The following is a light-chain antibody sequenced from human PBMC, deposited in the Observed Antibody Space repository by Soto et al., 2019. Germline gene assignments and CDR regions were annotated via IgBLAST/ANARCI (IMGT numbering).Light chain of an antibody. V-gene: IGLV2-14*03. CDR2: DVS. CDR3: SSYTTSGSYV. J-gene: IGLJ1*01. CDR1: KNDVGGYDY. Sequence: SVLSQPPSLSGAPGPSIALSPPGNKNDVGGYDYVSWYQQHPGKAPKLLIYDVSNRPSGISNRFSASKSGNTASLTISGLQAEDEADYYCSSYTTSGSYVFGTGTKVTVL.